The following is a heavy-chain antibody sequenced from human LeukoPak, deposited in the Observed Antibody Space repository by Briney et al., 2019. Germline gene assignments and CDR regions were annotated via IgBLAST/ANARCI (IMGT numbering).Heavy chain of an antibody. CDR2: ISGYNGNT. V-gene: IGHV1-18*01. CDR1: GYTFNIYG. Sequence: ASVKVSCKAFGYTFNIYGIAWVRQAPGQGLEWLGWISGYNGNTNYAQKVQGRVTMTTDTSTRTAFMVLRSLRSDDTAVYYCARDNSATSDCSSSSCYHFDYWGQGTLVTASS. CDR3: ARDNSATSDCSSSSCYHFDY. J-gene: IGHJ4*02. D-gene: IGHD2-15*01.